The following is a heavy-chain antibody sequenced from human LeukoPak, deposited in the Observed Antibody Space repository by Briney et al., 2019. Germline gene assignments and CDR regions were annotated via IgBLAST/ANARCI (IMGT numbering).Heavy chain of an antibody. Sequence: ASVKVSCKASGYTFTGYYMHWVRQAPGQGLEWMGWINPNSSGTNYAQKFQGRVTMTRDTSISTAYMELSRLRSDDTAVYYCARVGRYVWGSYRYPRFDPWGQGTLVTVSS. CDR2: INPNSSGT. CDR3: ARVGRYVWGSYRYPRFDP. J-gene: IGHJ5*02. V-gene: IGHV1-2*02. D-gene: IGHD3-16*02. CDR1: GYTFTGYY.